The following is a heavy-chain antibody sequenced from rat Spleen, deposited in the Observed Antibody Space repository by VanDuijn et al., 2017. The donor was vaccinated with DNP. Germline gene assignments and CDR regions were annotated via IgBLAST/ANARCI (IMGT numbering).Heavy chain of an antibody. CDR3: ATRTTVDY. V-gene: IGHV5-25*01. CDR1: GFTFSNSD. J-gene: IGHJ2*01. D-gene: IGHD1-1*01. Sequence: EVQLVESGGGLVQPGRSMKLSCAASGFTFSNSDMAWVRQAPTKGLAWVASISTSGGSTYYRDSVKGRFTISRDNAKSTLYLQMDSRRSEDTATYYCATRTTVDYWGQGVMVTVSS. CDR2: ISTSGGST.